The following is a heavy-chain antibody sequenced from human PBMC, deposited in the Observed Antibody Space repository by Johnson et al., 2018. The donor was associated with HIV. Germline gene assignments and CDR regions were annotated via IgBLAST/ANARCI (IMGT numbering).Heavy chain of an antibody. V-gene: IGHV3-30*19. D-gene: IGHD4-17*01. Sequence: QVQLVESGGGVVQPGGSLRLSCAASGFTFSSYGMHWVRQAPGKGLEWVAFISNDGRITFSADSVKGRFTISRDNYKNMLYLQMNSLRAEDSAVYYCARMTTTVSHHDAFDIWGQGTMVTVSS. CDR2: ISNDGRIT. CDR1: GFTFSSYG. J-gene: IGHJ3*02. CDR3: ARMTTTVSHHDAFDI.